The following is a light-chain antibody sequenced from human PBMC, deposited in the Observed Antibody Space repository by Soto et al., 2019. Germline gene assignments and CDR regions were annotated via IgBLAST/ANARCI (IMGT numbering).Light chain of an antibody. CDR2: GAS. CDR3: QQRSNWPPIT. Sequence: EIVLTQSPGTLSFSPGETATLSSRAIQSVSSSYLAWYQQKPGQAPRLLIYGASNRATGIPARFSGSGSGTDFTLTISSLEPEDFAVYYCQQRSNWPPITFGQGTRLEIK. CDR1: QSVSSSY. V-gene: IGKV3-11*01. J-gene: IGKJ5*01.